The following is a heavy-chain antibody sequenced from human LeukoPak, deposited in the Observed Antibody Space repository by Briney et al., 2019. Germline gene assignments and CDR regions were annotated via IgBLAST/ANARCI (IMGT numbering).Heavy chain of an antibody. CDR3: ARGVTTHYSLFESDGLFVGPLDS. D-gene: IGHD4-17*01. Sequence: SETLSLTCSVSGGSISRHHWNWIRQAPGKGLEWVGFLHHTGSTDYNPSLKNRVTISGDTSKNQVSLILISVTAADPAVYYCARGVTTHYSLFESDGLFVGPLDSWGQGTLVTVSS. CDR1: GGSISRHH. J-gene: IGHJ4*02. CDR2: LHHTGST. V-gene: IGHV4-59*11.